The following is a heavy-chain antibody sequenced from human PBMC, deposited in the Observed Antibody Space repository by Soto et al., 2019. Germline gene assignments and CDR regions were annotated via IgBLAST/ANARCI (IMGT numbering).Heavy chain of an antibody. CDR2: LYNSGNT. V-gene: IGHV4-4*07. CDR1: GGSVSSYY. Sequence: QVQLQESGPGLVKPSETLSLTCTVSGGSVSSYYWSWVRQPAGKGLEWIGRLYNSGNTNYNPSLKSRVIMSAEMSKNQFSLKLSSVTAADTAVYYCARDGSDSYGLDVWGQGTTVTVSS. CDR3: ARDGSDSYGLDV. D-gene: IGHD6-25*01. J-gene: IGHJ6*02.